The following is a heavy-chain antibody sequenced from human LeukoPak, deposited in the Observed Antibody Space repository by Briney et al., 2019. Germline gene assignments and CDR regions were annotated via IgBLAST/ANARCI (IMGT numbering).Heavy chain of an antibody. Sequence: SETLSLTCAVYGGSFSGYYWSWIRQPPGKGLEWIGEINHSGSTNYNPSLKSRVTISVDTSKNQFSLKLSSVTAADTAVYYCARDRYYYGSGSPSWFDPWGQGTLVTVSS. CDR2: INHSGST. J-gene: IGHJ5*02. D-gene: IGHD3-10*01. CDR3: ARDRYYYGSGSPSWFDP. CDR1: GGSFSGYY. V-gene: IGHV4-34*01.